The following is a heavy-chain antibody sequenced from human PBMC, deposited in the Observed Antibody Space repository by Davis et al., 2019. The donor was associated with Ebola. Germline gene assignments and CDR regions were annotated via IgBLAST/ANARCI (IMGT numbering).Heavy chain of an antibody. CDR3: VRGWLRRAFDF. CDR2: TYFSSKWYH. CDR1: GDSVSSAA. Sequence: HSQTLSLTCAISGDSVSSAAWNWIRQSPLRGLEWLGRTYFSSKWYHDYAVSVSSRITINPDTSKNQFSLQLNSVTPEDTAVYYCVRGWLRRAFDFWGQGTVVTVSS. V-gene: IGHV6-1*01. D-gene: IGHD5-12*01. J-gene: IGHJ3*01.